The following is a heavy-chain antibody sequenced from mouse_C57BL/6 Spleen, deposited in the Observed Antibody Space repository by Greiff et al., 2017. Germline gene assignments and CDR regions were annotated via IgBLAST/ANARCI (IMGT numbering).Heavy chain of an antibody. V-gene: IGHV5-17*01. Sequence: EVKLVESGGGLVKPGGSLKLSCAASGFTFSDYGMHWVRQAPEKGLEWVAYISSGSSTIYYADTVKGRFTISRDNAKNTLFLQMTSLRSEDTAMYYGARDDGEDFDYWGQGTTLTVSS. CDR2: ISSGSSTI. D-gene: IGHD2-12*01. CDR1: GFTFSDYG. J-gene: IGHJ2*01. CDR3: ARDDGEDFDY.